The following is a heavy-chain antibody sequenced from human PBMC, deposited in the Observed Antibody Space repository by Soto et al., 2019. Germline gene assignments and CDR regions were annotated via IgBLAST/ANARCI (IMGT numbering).Heavy chain of an antibody. CDR1: XXTXSXYA. V-gene: IGHV3-23*01. J-gene: IGHJ6*02. CDR3: VKGYWKGDV. Sequence: EVQLLESGGGLVQPGGSLRLSCAASXXTXSXYAMNWVRQAPGNGLEWVSAISGSGGSIHYADSVKGRFTISRDNSKNTLYLQMNXLRDEDXAVXHCVKGYWKGDVWGQGTTVTVSS. CDR2: ISGSGGSI. D-gene: IGHD1-1*01.